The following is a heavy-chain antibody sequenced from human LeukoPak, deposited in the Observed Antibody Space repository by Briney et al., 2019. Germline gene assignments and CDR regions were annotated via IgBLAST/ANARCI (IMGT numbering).Heavy chain of an antibody. CDR3: ARLLLAADAYF. CDR2: ISYDGSNK. J-gene: IGHJ4*02. CDR1: GFTFSSYG. V-gene: IGHV3-30*03. Sequence: GGSLRLSCAASGFTFSSYGMHWVRQAPGKGLEWVAVISYDGSNKYYADSVKGRFTISRDNSKNTLYLQMNSLRAEDTAVYYCARLLLAADAYFWGQGTLVTVSS. D-gene: IGHD2-15*01.